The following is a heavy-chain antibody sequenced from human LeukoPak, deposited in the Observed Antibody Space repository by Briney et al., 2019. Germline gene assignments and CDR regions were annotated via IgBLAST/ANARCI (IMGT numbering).Heavy chain of an antibody. CDR1: GGSISSYY. CDR3: VRGAHCSGGSCYSPLFN. V-gene: IGHV4-4*07. Sequence: SETLSLTCTVSGGSISSYYWSWIRQPAGKGLEWIGRIYTSGSTNYNPSLKSRVTMSVDTSKNQFSLKLSSVTAADTAVYYCVRGAHCSGGSCYSPLFNWGQGTLVTVSS. CDR2: IYTSGST. J-gene: IGHJ4*02. D-gene: IGHD2-15*01.